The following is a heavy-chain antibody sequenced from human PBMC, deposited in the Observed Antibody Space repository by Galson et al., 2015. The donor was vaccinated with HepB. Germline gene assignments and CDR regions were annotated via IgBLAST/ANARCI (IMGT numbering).Heavy chain of an antibody. CDR3: AREMYYYDSSGYLCRDAFDI. CDR1: GFTFSSYW. CDR2: IKRDGSEK. Sequence: SLRLSCAASGFTFSSYWMSWVRQAPGKGLEWVANIKRDGSEKYYVDSVKGRFTISRDNAKNSLYLQMNSLRAEDTAVCYCAREMYYYDSSGYLCRDAFDIWGQGTMVTVSS. V-gene: IGHV3-7*03. J-gene: IGHJ3*02. D-gene: IGHD3-22*01.